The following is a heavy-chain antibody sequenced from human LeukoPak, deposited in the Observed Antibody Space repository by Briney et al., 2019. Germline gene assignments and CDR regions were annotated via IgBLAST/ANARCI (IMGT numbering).Heavy chain of an antibody. Sequence: SETLSLTCTVSGGSISSYYWSWIRQPPGKGLEWIGYTYYSGSTNYNPSLKSRVTISVDTSKNQFSLKLSSVTAADTAVYYCASFGVPAALDYYYMDVWGKGTTVTVSS. CDR1: GGSISSYY. CDR2: TYYSGST. CDR3: ASFGVPAALDYYYMDV. D-gene: IGHD2-2*01. V-gene: IGHV4-59*01. J-gene: IGHJ6*03.